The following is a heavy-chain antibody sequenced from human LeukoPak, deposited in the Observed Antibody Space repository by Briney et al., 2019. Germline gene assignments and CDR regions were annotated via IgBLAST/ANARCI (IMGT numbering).Heavy chain of an antibody. J-gene: IGHJ3*02. CDR1: GYSISSGYY. CDR3: ARESNCGGDCYSDAFDI. CDR2: IYYSGST. V-gene: IGHV4-30-4*08. Sequence: KPSETLSLTCAVSGYSISSGYYWSWIRQPPGKGLEWIGYIYYSGSTYYNPSLKSRVTISVDTSKNQFSLKLSSVTAADTAVYYCARESNCGGDCYSDAFDIWGQGTMVTVSS. D-gene: IGHD2-21*01.